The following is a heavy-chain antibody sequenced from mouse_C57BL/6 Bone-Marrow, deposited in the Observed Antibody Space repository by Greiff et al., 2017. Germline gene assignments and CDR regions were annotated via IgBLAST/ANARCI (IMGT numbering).Heavy chain of an antibody. D-gene: IGHD2-4*01. CDR1: GYTFTSYW. Sequence: QVQLKQPGAELVKPGASVKMSCKASGYTFTSYWITWVKQRPGQGLEWIGDIYPGSGSTNYNEKFKSKATLTVDKSSSTAYMELRSLTSEDTAVYYCARSLYDSPWFAYWGQGTLVTVSA. V-gene: IGHV1-55*01. CDR2: IYPGSGST. CDR3: ARSLYDSPWFAY. J-gene: IGHJ3*01.